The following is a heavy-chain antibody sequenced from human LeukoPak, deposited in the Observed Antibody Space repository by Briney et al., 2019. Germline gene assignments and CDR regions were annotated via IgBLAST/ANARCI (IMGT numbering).Heavy chain of an antibody. V-gene: IGHV4-34*01. J-gene: IGHJ4*02. D-gene: IGHD6-13*01. CDR3: ARVPRYSSSWFDY. Sequence: SETLSLTCAVYGGSFSGYYWSWIRQPPGKGQEWMGEINHSGSTNYNPSLKSRVTISVDTSKNQFSLKLSPLTTPHTAVYYCARVPRYSSSWFDYSNKGSLVTVSS. CDR2: INHSGST. CDR1: GGSFSGYY.